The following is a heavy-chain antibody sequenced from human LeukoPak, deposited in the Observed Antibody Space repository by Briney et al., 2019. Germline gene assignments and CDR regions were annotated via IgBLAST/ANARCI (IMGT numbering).Heavy chain of an antibody. CDR3: AREVLMVRGVIDY. CDR1: GFTFSNYG. D-gene: IGHD3-10*01. CDR2: VRYDGRNK. J-gene: IGHJ4*02. Sequence: PGGSLRLSCEASGFTFSNYGMHWVRQAPGKGLEWVAFVRYDGRNKQYADSVKGRFTISRDNSKNTLYLQMNSLRAEDTAVYYCAREVLMVRGVIDYWGRGTLVTVSS. V-gene: IGHV3-30*02.